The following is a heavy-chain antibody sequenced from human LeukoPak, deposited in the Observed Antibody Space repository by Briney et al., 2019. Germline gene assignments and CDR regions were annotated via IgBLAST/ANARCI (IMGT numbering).Heavy chain of an antibody. J-gene: IGHJ4*02. Sequence: GESLKISCKASGYSFTNYWIGWVRQMPGKGLEWMGIIFPGDSDTTYSPSFQGQVTISADKSISTAYLQWSSLKASDTGMYYCARGAEMATITLFYWGQGTLVTVSS. D-gene: IGHD5-24*01. CDR1: GYSFTNYW. CDR2: IFPGDSDT. CDR3: ARGAEMATITLFY. V-gene: IGHV5-51*01.